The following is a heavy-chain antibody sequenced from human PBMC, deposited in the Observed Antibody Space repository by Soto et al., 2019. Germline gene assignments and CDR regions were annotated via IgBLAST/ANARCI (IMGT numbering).Heavy chain of an antibody. D-gene: IGHD6-13*01. CDR1: GRSVSSGSYY. CDR2: IYYRGST. J-gene: IGHJ3*02. Sequence: QVQLQESGPGLVKPSETLSLTCTVSGRSVSSGSYYCSWIRQPPGKGLEWIVYIYYRGSTNYNSSLKTRVTISVDTSKNQYSLRLSSVTAADTAVYYCARETAANDGVDIWGQGTMVTVSS. CDR3: ARETAANDGVDI. V-gene: IGHV4-61*01.